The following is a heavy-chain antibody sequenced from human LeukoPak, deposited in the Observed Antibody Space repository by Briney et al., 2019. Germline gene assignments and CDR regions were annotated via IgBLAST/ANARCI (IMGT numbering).Heavy chain of an antibody. V-gene: IGHV5-51*01. Sequence: GESLKISCKGSGYSFTSYWIGWVRQMPGKGLEWMGIIYPGDSDTRYSPSFQGQVTISAVKSISTAYLQWRSLKASDTAMYYCASFAFGRVSNPNHWTDYWGQGTLVTVSS. J-gene: IGHJ4*02. CDR3: ASFAFGRVSNPNHWTDY. CDR1: GYSFTSYW. CDR2: IYPGDSDT. D-gene: IGHD3-10*01.